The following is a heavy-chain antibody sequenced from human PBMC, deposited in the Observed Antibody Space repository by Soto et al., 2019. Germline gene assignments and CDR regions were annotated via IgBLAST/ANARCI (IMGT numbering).Heavy chain of an antibody. CDR1: GGSFSGYY. J-gene: IGHJ6*02. CDR3: ARVRWKAARPYYYYGMDV. V-gene: IGHV4-34*01. D-gene: IGHD6-6*01. Sequence: QVQLQQWGAGLLKPPETLSLTCAVYGGSFSGYYWSWIRQPPGKGLEWLGEINHSGSTNYNPSLKGRVTGSVDTSKNQFALKVSSVTAADTAVYYCARVRWKAARPYYYYGMDVWGQGTTVTVSS. CDR2: INHSGST.